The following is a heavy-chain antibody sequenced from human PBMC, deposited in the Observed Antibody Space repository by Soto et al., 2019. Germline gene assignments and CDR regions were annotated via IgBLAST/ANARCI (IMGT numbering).Heavy chain of an antibody. CDR2: TYYRSKWST. D-gene: IGHD1-26*01. CDR3: TRALSGSYDH. Sequence: SQTLSLTCAISGDSVSSKSAAWNWIRQSPSRGLEWLGRTYYRSKWSTDYAISVKSRITINPDTTNNHFSLQLKSVTPEDTAVYYCTRALSGSYDHWGQGXLVTVHS. CDR1: GDSVSSKSAA. J-gene: IGHJ5*02. V-gene: IGHV6-1*01.